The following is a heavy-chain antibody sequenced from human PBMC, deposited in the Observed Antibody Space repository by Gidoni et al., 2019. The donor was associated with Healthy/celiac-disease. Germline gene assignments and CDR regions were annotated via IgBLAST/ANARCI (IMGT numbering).Heavy chain of an antibody. V-gene: IGHV1-69*06. Sequence: QVQLVQSGAEVKKPGSSVKVYCKASGRTLSSYAISWVRRAPGQGLEWMGGIIPSFGTANYAQKFQGRVTITADKSTSTAYMELSSLRSEDTAVYYCARDLWVGRSSWYKDWGQGTLVTVSS. CDR1: GRTLSSYA. J-gene: IGHJ4*02. CDR3: ARDLWVGRSSWYKD. D-gene: IGHD6-13*01. CDR2: IIPSFGTA.